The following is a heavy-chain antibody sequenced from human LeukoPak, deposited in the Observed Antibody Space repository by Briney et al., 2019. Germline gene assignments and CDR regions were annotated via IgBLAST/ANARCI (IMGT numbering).Heavy chain of an antibody. V-gene: IGHV3-48*01. CDR1: GFTFSSYS. Sequence: PGGSLRLSCAASGFTFSSYSMNWVRQAPGKGLEWVSYISSSSSTIYYADSVKGRFTISRDNAKNSLYLQMNSLRAEDTPVYYCARDHRTGLAQHWGQGTLVTVSS. CDR3: ARDHRTGLAQH. J-gene: IGHJ4*02. D-gene: IGHD3/OR15-3a*01. CDR2: ISSSSSTI.